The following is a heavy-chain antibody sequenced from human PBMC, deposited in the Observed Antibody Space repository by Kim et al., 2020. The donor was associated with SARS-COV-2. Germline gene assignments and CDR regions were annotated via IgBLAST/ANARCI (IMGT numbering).Heavy chain of an antibody. CDR2: IYSGGST. V-gene: IGHV3-53*01. CDR3: AREPYYYGSGSWYYYGMDV. J-gene: IGHJ6*02. CDR1: GFTVSSNY. D-gene: IGHD3-10*01. Sequence: GGSLRLSCAASGFTVSSNYMSWVRQAPGKGLEWVSVIYSGGSTYYADSVKGRFTISRDNSKNTLYLQMNSLRAEDTAVYYCAREPYYYGSGSWYYYGMDVWGQGTTVTVSS.